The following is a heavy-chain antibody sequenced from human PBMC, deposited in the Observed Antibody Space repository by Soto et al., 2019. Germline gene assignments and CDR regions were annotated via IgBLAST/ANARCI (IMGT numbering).Heavy chain of an antibody. D-gene: IGHD4-17*01. CDR3: PRGYSSVTIYAFDI. CDR2: TGNRADSYIT. Sequence: GGSLRLSCVASGSGFSDHYMDWVRQAPGKGLEWVGRTGNRADSYITEYAASVKGRFTISRDDSKNSLYLQMNSLKTEDTAVYHCPRGYSSVTIYAFDIWGQGTMVTVSS. V-gene: IGHV3-72*01. J-gene: IGHJ3*02. CDR1: GSGFSDHY.